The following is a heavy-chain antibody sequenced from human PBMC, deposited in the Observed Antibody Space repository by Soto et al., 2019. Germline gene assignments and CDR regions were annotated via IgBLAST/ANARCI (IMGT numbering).Heavy chain of an antibody. V-gene: IGHV3-15*01. D-gene: IGHD6-19*01. CDR2: IKSRTAGGAT. Sequence: GGSLRLSCAVSGFTFNNAWMNWVRQAPGKGLEWVGRIKSRTAGGATDYAAPVKGRFIISRDDSKNTLYLQMSSLKTEDTGMYYCNTDVAVAGYYFDYWGQGTLVTVSS. CDR1: GFTFNNAW. CDR3: NTDVAVAGYYFDY. J-gene: IGHJ4*02.